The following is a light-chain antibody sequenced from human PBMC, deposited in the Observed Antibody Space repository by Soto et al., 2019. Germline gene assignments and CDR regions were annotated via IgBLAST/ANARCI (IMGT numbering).Light chain of an antibody. J-gene: IGKJ1*01. CDR3: QQYYRPWT. CDR1: QSVLYSSKNKNY. V-gene: IGKV4-1*01. CDR2: WAS. Sequence: DIVMTQSPDSLAVSLGERATINCKSSQSVLYSSKNKNYLAWYQQKPGQPPKLLIYWASTRESGVPDRFSGSGSGTDFTLTISSLQADDVAVYYCQQYYRPWTFGQLTKVEIK.